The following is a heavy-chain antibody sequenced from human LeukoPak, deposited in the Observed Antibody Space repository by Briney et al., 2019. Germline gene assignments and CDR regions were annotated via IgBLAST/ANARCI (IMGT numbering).Heavy chain of an antibody. CDR3: VKDLGYYDILTGYYRSGDYYYGMDV. CDR1: GFTFSSYA. D-gene: IGHD3-9*01. Sequence: PGGSLRLSCSASGFTFSSYATHWVRQAPGKGLEYVSAISSNGGSTYYADSVKGRFTISRDNSKNTLYLQMSSLRAEDTAVYYCVKDLGYYDILTGYYRSGDYYYGMDVWGKGTTVTVSS. V-gene: IGHV3-64D*06. CDR2: ISSNGGST. J-gene: IGHJ6*04.